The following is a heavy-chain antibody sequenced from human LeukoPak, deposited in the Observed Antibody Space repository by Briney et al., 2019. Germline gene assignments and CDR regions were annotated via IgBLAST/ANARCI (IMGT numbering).Heavy chain of an antibody. V-gene: IGHV3-9*01. CDR2: ISWNSGSI. J-gene: IGHJ3*02. CDR1: GFTFDDYA. D-gene: IGHD3-22*01. CDR3: ARALYVYYDSAPFDI. Sequence: PGGSLRLSCAASGFTFDDYAMHWVRQAPGKGLEWVSGISWNSGSIGYADSVKGRFTISRDNAKNSLYLQMNSLRAEDTAVYYCARALYVYYDSAPFDIWGQGTMVTVSS.